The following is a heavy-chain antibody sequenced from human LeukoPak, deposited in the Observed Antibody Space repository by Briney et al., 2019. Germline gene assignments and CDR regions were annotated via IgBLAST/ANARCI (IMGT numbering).Heavy chain of an antibody. CDR2: ISSSGSTI. D-gene: IGHD3-22*01. Sequence: GGSVRLSCAASGFTLCSYEMNCLRQAPGRGREWVSYISSSGSTIYYADSVKGRFTISRDNANNSLYLQMNSLRAEDTAVYYCVRDEASSHYDCSGSAGYWGQGALVTVSS. CDR3: VRDEASSHYDCSGSAGY. V-gene: IGHV3-48*03. J-gene: IGHJ4*02. CDR1: GFTLCSYE.